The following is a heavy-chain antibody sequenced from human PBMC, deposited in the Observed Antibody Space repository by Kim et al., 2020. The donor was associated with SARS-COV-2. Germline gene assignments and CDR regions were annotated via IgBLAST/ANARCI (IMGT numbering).Heavy chain of an antibody. Sequence: GGSLRLSCAASGFTFSSYAMSWVRQAPGKGLEWVSAISGSGGSTYYADSVKGRFTISRDNSKNTLYLQMNSLRAEDTAVYYCAYALGSYDYVWGSYRYYYGMDVWGQGTTVTVSS. J-gene: IGHJ6*02. CDR2: ISGSGGST. D-gene: IGHD3-16*02. CDR3: AYALGSYDYVWGSYRYYYGMDV. CDR1: GFTFSSYA. V-gene: IGHV3-23*01.